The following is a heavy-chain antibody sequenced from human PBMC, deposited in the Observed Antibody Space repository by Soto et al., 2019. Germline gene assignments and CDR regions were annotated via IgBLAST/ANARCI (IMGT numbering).Heavy chain of an antibody. CDR2: INPSGGST. V-gene: IGHV1-46*01. CDR1: GYTFTSYY. J-gene: IGHJ6*02. D-gene: IGHD6-25*01. Sequence: ASVKVSCKASGYTFTSYYMHWVRQAPGQGLEWMGIINPSGGSTSYAQKFQGRVTMTRDTSTSTVYMELSSLRSEDTAVYYCARGPATIVNYYYYGMDVWGQGTTVTVSS. CDR3: ARGPATIVNYYYYGMDV.